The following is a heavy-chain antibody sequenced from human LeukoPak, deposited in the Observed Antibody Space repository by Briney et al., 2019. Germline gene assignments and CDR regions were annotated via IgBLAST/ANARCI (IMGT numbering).Heavy chain of an antibody. J-gene: IGHJ3*02. V-gene: IGHV3-13*01. CDR2: IGTAGDT. Sequence: PGGSLRLSCAASGFTFSSYDMHWVRQATGKGLEWVSAIGTAGDTYYPGSVKGRFTISRENAKNSLYLQMNSLRAGDTAVYYCARDSGDGGAFDIWGQGTMVTVSS. CDR3: ARDSGDGGAFDI. D-gene: IGHD5-12*01. CDR1: GFTFSSYD.